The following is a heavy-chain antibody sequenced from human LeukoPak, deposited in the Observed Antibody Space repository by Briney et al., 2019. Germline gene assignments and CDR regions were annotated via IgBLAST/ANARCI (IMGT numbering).Heavy chain of an antibody. CDR3: ARDAVTYYYDSSGYWPLYYFDY. CDR2: ISSSSSYI. CDR1: GFTFSSYS. D-gene: IGHD3-22*01. V-gene: IGHV3-21*01. J-gene: IGHJ4*02. Sequence: PGGSLRLSCAASGFTFSSYSMNWVRQAPGKRLEWVSSISSSSSYIYYADSVKGRFTISRDNAKNSLYLQMNSLRAEDTAVYYCARDAVTYYYDSSGYWPLYYFDYWGQGTLVTVSS.